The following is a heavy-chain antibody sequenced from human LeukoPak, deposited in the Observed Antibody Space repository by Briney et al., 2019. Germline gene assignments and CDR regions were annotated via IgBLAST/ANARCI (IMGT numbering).Heavy chain of an antibody. CDR2: TYYRSKWYN. CDR1: GDSVSSNSAA. V-gene: IGHV6-1*01. D-gene: IGHD2-15*01. CDR3: ARDRYCSGGSCYVDAFDI. J-gene: IGHJ3*02. Sequence: SQTLSLTCAISGDSVSSNSAAWNWIRQSPSRGLEWLGRTYYRSKWYNDYAVSVKSRITINPDTSKNQFSLQLNSVTPEDTAVYYCARDRYCSGGSCYVDAFDIWGQATMVTVSS.